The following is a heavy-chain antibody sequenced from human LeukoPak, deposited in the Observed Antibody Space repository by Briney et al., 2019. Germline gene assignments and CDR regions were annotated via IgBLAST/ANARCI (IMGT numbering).Heavy chain of an antibody. V-gene: IGHV3-48*01. CDR2: SGIDSGNT. CDR3: ARDYKYAFDN. Sequence: GGSLRLSCAASGFTFSDYSMNWVRQAPGKGLEWISYSGIDSGNTNYADSVKGRFTISGDKAKDSLYLQMNSLRVEDTAVYYCARDYKYAFDNWGQGTLVTVSS. D-gene: IGHD5-24*01. CDR1: GFTFSDYS. J-gene: IGHJ4*02.